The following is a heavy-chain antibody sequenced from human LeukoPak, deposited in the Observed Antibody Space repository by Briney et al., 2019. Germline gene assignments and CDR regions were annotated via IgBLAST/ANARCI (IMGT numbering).Heavy chain of an antibody. Sequence: GASVKVSCKASGYTFTSYDINWVRQGTGQGLEWMGWMNPNSGSIQSAQKFLDRVTMTRDTSINTAYMELRSLRSDDTAVYYCARAFISYCSSTSCSFNYYYGMDVWGQGTTVTVSS. CDR2: MNPNSGSI. V-gene: IGHV1-8*01. J-gene: IGHJ6*02. CDR3: ARAFISYCSSTSCSFNYYYGMDV. CDR1: GYTFTSYD. D-gene: IGHD2-2*01.